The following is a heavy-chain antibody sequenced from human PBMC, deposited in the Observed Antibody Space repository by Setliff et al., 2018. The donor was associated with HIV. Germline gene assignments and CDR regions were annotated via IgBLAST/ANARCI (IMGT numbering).Heavy chain of an antibody. J-gene: IGHJ4*02. CDR2: IKQDGSEK. CDR1: GFTFSSYW. CDR3: ARGQTTGEY. D-gene: IGHD4-17*01. V-gene: IGHV3-7*01. Sequence: GESLKISCAASGFTFSSYWMSWVRQAPGKGLEWVANIKQDGSEKYYVDSVEGRFTISRDNAKNSLYVQMNSLRAEDTAVYYCARGQTTGEYWGQGTLLTVSS.